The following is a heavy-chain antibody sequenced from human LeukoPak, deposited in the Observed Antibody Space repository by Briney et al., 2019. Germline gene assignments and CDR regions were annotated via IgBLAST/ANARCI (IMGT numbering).Heavy chain of an antibody. D-gene: IGHD3-22*01. V-gene: IGHV4-59*01. CDR1: GGSISNYY. Sequence: SETLSLTCTVSGGSISNYYWTWIRQPPGKGLEWIGHIYYSGNTIYNPSLKSRVTISVDTSKNQFSLKLTSVTTADTAVYYCAGEDYFDSSGYASWRFDIWGQGTMVTVSS. CDR2: IYYSGNT. J-gene: IGHJ3*02. CDR3: AGEDYFDSSGYASWRFDI.